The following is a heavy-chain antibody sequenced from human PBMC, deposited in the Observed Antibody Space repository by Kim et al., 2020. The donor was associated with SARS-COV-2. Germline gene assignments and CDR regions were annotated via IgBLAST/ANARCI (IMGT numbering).Heavy chain of an antibody. CDR2: ISSSSSYI. Sequence: GGSLRLSCAASGFTFSSYTMNWVRQAPGKGLEWVSSISSSSSYIYYADSVKGRFTISRDNAKKSLFLQMYSLRAEDTAVHYCAKNHYGDYVPFDYRGQGT. J-gene: IGHJ4*02. CDR3: AKNHYGDYVPFDY. V-gene: IGHV3-21*01. D-gene: IGHD4-17*01. CDR1: GFTFSSYT.